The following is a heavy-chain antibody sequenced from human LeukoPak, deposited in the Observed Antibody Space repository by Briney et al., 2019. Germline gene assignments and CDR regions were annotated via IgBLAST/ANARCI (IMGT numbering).Heavy chain of an antibody. CDR2: ISGSGGST. V-gene: IGHV3-23*01. CDR3: AHPGYCSGGSCYDY. D-gene: IGHD2-15*01. J-gene: IGHJ4*02. Sequence: GGSLRLSCAASGFTFSSYAMSWVRQAPGKGLEWVSAISGSGGSTYYADSVKGRFTISRDNSKNTLYLQMNSLRAEDTAVYYRAHPGYCSGGSCYDYWGQGTLVTVSS. CDR1: GFTFSSYA.